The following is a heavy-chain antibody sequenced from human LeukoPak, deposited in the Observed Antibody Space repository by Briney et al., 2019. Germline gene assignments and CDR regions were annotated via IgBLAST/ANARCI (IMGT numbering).Heavy chain of an antibody. D-gene: IGHD2-15*01. V-gene: IGHV3-21*01. CDR1: GFTFSSYS. Sequence: GGSLRLSCAASGFTFSSYSMNWVRQAPAKGLEWVSSISSSSSYIYYADSVKGRFTISRDNAKNSLYLQMNSLRAEDTAVYYCARSRGGYCSGGSCYSGYYFDYWGQGTLVTVSS. J-gene: IGHJ4*02. CDR3: ARSRGGYCSGGSCYSGYYFDY. CDR2: ISSSSSYI.